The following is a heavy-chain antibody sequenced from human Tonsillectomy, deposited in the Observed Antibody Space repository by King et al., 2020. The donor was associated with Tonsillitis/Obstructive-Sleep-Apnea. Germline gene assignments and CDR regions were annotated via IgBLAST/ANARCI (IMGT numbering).Heavy chain of an antibody. J-gene: IGHJ4*02. D-gene: IGHD4-11*01. CDR2: IFYSGST. CDR1: GGSISSGTYY. CDR3: ARATSYSNYDY. V-gene: IGHV4-31*03. Sequence: VQLQESGPGLVKPSPTLSLTCTVSGGSISSGTYYWSWIRQHPGKGLEWIGYIFYSGSTYYNPSLKSRVTISVDTSKNQFSLKLTSVTAADTAVYYGARATSYSNYDYWGQGTLVTVSS.